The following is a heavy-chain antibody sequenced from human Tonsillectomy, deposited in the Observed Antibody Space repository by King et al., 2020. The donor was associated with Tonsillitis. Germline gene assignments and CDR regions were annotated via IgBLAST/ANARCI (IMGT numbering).Heavy chain of an antibody. D-gene: IGHD6-19*01. V-gene: IGHV3-9*01. CDR2: ISWNSGSI. Sequence: VQLVESGGGLVQPGRSLRLSCAASGFTFDDYAMHWVRQAPGKGLEWVSGISWNSGSIGYADSVKGRFTISRDNAKNSLYLQMNSLRAEDTALYYCANDNSPAVAGTRHFDYWGQGTLVTVSS. CDR1: GFTFDDYA. CDR3: ANDNSPAVAGTRHFDY. J-gene: IGHJ4*02.